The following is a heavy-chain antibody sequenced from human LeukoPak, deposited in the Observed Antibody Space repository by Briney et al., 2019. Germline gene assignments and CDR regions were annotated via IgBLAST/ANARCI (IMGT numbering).Heavy chain of an antibody. D-gene: IGHD1-1*01. J-gene: IGHJ3*02. V-gene: IGHV3-21*01. CDR1: GFTFSSYS. CDR2: ISSSSSYI. Sequence: PGESLRLSCAASGFTFSSYSMNWVRQAPGKGLKWVSSISSSSSYIYYADSVKGRFTISRDNAKNSLYLQMNSLRAEDTAVYYCARDGVQLEGYDAFDIWGQGTMVTVSS. CDR3: ARDGVQLEGYDAFDI.